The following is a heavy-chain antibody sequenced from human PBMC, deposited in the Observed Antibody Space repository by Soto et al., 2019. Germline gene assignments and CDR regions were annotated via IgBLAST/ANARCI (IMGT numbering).Heavy chain of an antibody. Sequence: SGPTLVNPTQTLTLTCTFSGFSLTTSGAGVGWIRQPAGKALEWLALISWKDDKRYNPGLKSRLSITKDTSKSQVVLTMTNVDPVDTATYFCAHRYGGDFYRWYFDFWGQGTLVTVSS. CDR1: GFSLTTSGAG. J-gene: IGHJ4*02. V-gene: IGHV2-5*01. CDR2: ISWKDDK. D-gene: IGHD2-21*02. CDR3: AHRYGGDFYRWYFDF.